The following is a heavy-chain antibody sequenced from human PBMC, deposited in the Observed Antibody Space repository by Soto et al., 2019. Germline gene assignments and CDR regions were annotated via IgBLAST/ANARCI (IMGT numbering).Heavy chain of an antibody. D-gene: IGHD5-18*01. CDR1: GYTFTSYY. Sequence: QVQLVQSGAEVKKPGASVKVSCKASGYTFTSYYMHWVRQAPGQGLECMGIINPGGGSTSYAQKFQGRVTMTRDTSTSTVYMELSSLRSEDTAVYYCAGGRYSWRYNYWGQGTLVTVSS. CDR3: AGGRYSWRYNY. V-gene: IGHV1-46*01. CDR2: INPGGGST. J-gene: IGHJ4*02.